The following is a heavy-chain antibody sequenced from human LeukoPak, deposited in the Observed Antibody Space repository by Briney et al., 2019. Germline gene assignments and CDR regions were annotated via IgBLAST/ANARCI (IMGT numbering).Heavy chain of an antibody. J-gene: IGHJ4*02. CDR2: IYYSGSA. Sequence: PSETLSLTCTVSGGSISSQGYYWSWIRQHPGKGLEWIGYIYYSGSAYYNPSLKSRVTISVDTSKNQFSLRLRSVTAADTAWYYCARDEILITSFDYWGQGTLVTVSS. CDR1: GGSISSQGYY. D-gene: IGHD3-9*01. CDR3: ARDEILITSFDY. V-gene: IGHV4-31*03.